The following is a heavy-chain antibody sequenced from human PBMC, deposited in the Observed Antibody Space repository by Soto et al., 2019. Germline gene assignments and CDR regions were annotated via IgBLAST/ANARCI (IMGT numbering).Heavy chain of an antibody. J-gene: IGHJ5*02. D-gene: IGHD4-17*01. Sequence: PGGSLRLSCAASGFTFSSYGMHWVRQAPGKGLEWVAVIWYDGSNKYYADSVKGRFTISRDNSKNTLYLQMNSLRAEDTAVYYCARDASTVTTLWFDPWGQGTLDTVSS. CDR1: GFTFSSYG. CDR3: ARDASTVTTLWFDP. CDR2: IWYDGSNK. V-gene: IGHV3-33*01.